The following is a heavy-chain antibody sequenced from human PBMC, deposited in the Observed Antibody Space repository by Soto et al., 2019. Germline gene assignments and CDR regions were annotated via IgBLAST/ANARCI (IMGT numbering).Heavy chain of an antibody. V-gene: IGHV3-30*03. CDR3: AVSRLTGVYDS. D-gene: IGHD2-8*01. J-gene: IGHJ4*02. CDR1: GFTFSTYG. Sequence: GGSLRLSCAASGFTFSTYGMHWVRQAPGKGLEWVAVISYDGSNKYYADSVKGRFTISRDNSKNTLYLQMSSLRVEDTAVYYCAVSRLTGVYDSWGLGTLVTVSS. CDR2: ISYDGSNK.